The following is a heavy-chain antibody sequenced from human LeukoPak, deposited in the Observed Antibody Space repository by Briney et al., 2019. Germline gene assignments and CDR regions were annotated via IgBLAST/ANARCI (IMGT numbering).Heavy chain of an antibody. V-gene: IGHV4-34*01. Sequence: PSETLSLTCAVSGVSFTIYRWSWIRQSPEKGLEWVGDINRSGSTDYNPALRSRASISMDTSKNQFSLKLRSVTAADTAVYYCARGGAADYWGQGTLVTVSS. CDR3: ARGGAADY. D-gene: IGHD4/OR15-4a*01. CDR2: INRSGST. CDR1: GVSFTIYR. J-gene: IGHJ4*02.